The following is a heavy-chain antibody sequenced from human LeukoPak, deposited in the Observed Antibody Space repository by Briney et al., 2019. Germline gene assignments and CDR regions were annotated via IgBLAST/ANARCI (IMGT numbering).Heavy chain of an antibody. Sequence: PGGCPSPSCAPSGYTVSSNGMHWVRQAPGKGLEWVAVIWSDGSSKHYAVTVKGHFTISRDNSKNTLYLQMNSLRAEDTALYYCARGQPPSYYDMDVWGHLVTVSVSS. D-gene: IGHD6-13*01. CDR2: IWSDGSSK. CDR1: GYTVSSNG. V-gene: IGHV3-33*01. J-gene: IGHJ6*01. CDR3: ARGQPPSYYDMDV.